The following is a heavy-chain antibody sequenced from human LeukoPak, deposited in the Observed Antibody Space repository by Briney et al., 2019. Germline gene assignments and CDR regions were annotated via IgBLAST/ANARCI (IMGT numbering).Heavy chain of an antibody. CDR2: IYYSGST. V-gene: IGHV4-30-4*01. D-gene: IGHD3-3*01. Sequence: PSQTLSLTCTVSGGSISSGDYYWRWIRQPPGKGLEWIGYIYYSGSTYYNPSLKSRVTISVDTSKNQFSLKLSSVTAADTAVYYCARGNDFWSGYYIIDYWGQGTLVTVSS. CDR1: GGSISSGDYY. J-gene: IGHJ4*02. CDR3: ARGNDFWSGYYIIDY.